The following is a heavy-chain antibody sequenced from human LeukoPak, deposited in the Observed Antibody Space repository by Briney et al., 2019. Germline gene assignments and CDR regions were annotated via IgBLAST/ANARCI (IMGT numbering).Heavy chain of an antibody. V-gene: IGHV4-39*01. CDR2: IYYSRST. D-gene: IGHD2-2*01. Sequence: SETLSLTCTVSGGSISSSSYYWGWIRQPPGKGLEWIVSIYYSRSTYYNPSLKSRVTISVDTSKNQFSLKLSSVTAADTAVYYCAGRFSYCSSTSCLDYWGQGTLVTVSS. J-gene: IGHJ4*02. CDR3: AGRFSYCSSTSCLDY. CDR1: GGSISSSSYY.